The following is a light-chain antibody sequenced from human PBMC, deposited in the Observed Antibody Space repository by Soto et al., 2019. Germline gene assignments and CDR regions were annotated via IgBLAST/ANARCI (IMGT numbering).Light chain of an antibody. J-gene: IGLJ2*01. CDR3: AAWDDSLSAVV. V-gene: IGLV1-47*01. CDR1: SSNIGSNY. Sequence: QSVLTQPPSASGTPGQRVTISCSGSSSNIGSNYVYWYQQFPGSAPKLLIYRNDQRPSGVPDRFSGSKSGTSASLAISGPRSEDEADYYCAAWDDSLSAVVLGGGTNLTVL. CDR2: RND.